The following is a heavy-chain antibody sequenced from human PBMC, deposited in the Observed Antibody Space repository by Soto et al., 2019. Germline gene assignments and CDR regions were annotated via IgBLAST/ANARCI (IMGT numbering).Heavy chain of an antibody. D-gene: IGHD3-3*01. CDR2: ISAYNGNT. CDR1: GYTFTSYG. V-gene: IGHV1-18*01. J-gene: IGHJ6*02. CDR3: GRDAAGDFWSADGMDV. Sequence: ASVKVSCKASGYTFTSYGISWVRQAPGQGLEWMGWISAYNGNTNYAQKLQGRVTMTTDTSTSTAYMELRSLRSDDTAVYYCGRDAAGDFWSADGMDVWGQGTTVTVSS.